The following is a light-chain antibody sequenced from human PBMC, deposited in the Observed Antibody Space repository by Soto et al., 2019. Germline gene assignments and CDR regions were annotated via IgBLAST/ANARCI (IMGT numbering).Light chain of an antibody. CDR1: QCVXSS. CDR2: FKS. J-gene: IGKJ5*01. V-gene: IGKV3-15*01. CDR3: QQYQNGPST. Sequence: IVVTQSSATLSVSQGERVTLPCRARQCVXSSFAWDERKPGQAPRILXAFKSTTATGSPARLSGSGSVTEFSLTISSLHSEDFAVYYCQQYQNGPSTFGQGTRLEIK.